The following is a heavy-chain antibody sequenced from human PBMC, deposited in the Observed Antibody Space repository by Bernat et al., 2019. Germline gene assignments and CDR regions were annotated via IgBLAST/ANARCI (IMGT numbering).Heavy chain of an antibody. V-gene: IGHV3-33*01. J-gene: IGHJ6*02. D-gene: IGHD1-26*01. CDR2: IWYDGSNK. CDR1: GFTFSSYG. Sequence: QVQLVESGGGVVQPGRSLRLSCAASGFTFSSYGMHWVRQAPGKGLEWVAVIWYDGSNKYYADSVKGRFTISRDNSKNTLYLQMNSLRAEDTAVYYCARADELLTANYGMDVWGQGTTVTVSS. CDR3: ARADELLTANYGMDV.